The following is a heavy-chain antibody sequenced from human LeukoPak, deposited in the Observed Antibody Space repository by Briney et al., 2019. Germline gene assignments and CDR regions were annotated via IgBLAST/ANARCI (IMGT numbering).Heavy chain of an antibody. D-gene: IGHD6-13*01. CDR3: ARVQYSNSWYDAFDI. CDR2: ISSSSSYI. Sequence: PGGSLRLSCAASGFTFSSYSMNWVRQAPGKGLEWVSSISSSSSYIYYADSVKGRFTISRDNAKNSLYLQMNSLRAEDTAVYYCARVQYSNSWYDAFDIWGQGTMVTVSS. CDR1: GFTFSSYS. V-gene: IGHV3-21*01. J-gene: IGHJ3*02.